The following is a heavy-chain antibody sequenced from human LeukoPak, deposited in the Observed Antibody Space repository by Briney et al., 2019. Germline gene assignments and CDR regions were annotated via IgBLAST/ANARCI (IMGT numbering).Heavy chain of an antibody. V-gene: IGHV1-2*02. CDR2: INPNSGGT. D-gene: IGHD6-6*01. J-gene: IGHJ5*02. CDR3: ARAQTIAARWFDP. CDR1: GYTFTGYY. Sequence: ASVKVSCKASGYTFTGYYMHWVRQAPGQGLEWMGWINPNSGGTNYAQKFQGRVTMTRDTSISTAYMELSRLRPDDTAVYYCARAQTIAARWFDPWGQGTLVTVSS.